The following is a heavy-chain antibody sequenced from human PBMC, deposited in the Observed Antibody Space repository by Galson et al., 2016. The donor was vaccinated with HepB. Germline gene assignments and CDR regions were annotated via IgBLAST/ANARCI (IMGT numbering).Heavy chain of an antibody. J-gene: IGHJ4*02. D-gene: IGHD1-7*01. CDR3: AGGGELEIHF. V-gene: IGHV4-4*07. Sequence: SETLSLTCRVSGGSDSSYYWSWARQSARKRLEWIGRIHTSGETKYNPSLKSRVSMSLDTSKNQFSLRLTSLTAADTAVYYCAGGGELEIHFWDQGTLVTVSS. CDR1: GGSDSSYY. CDR2: IHTSGET.